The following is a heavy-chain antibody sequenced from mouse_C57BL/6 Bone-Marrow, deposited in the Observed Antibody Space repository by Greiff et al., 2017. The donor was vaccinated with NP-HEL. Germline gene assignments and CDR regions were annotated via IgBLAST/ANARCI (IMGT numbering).Heavy chain of an antibody. CDR3: TREGDYYDYYAMDY. CDR2: IDPETGGT. CDR1: GYTFTDYE. D-gene: IGHD1-1*01. Sequence: QVQLQQSGAELVRPGASVTLSCKASGYTFTDYEMHWVKQTPVHGLEWIGAIDPETGGTAYNQKFKGKAILTADKSSSTAYMELRSLTSEDSAVYYCTREGDYYDYYAMDYWGQGTSVTVSS. J-gene: IGHJ4*01. V-gene: IGHV1-15*01.